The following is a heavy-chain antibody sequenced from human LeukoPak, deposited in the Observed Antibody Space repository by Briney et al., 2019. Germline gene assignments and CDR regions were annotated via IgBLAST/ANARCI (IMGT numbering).Heavy chain of an antibody. CDR3: ARVRDYDYVWGRREDAFDI. CDR1: GFIFDDYA. J-gene: IGHJ3*02. Sequence: QTGRSLRLSCAASGFIFDDYAMHWVRQTPGKGLEWVAAINWNSERIGYADSVQGRFTISRDNAKNMLYLQMNSLRAEDTAVYYCARVRDYDYVWGRREDAFDIWGQGTMVTVSS. D-gene: IGHD3-16*01. CDR2: INWNSERI. V-gene: IGHV3-9*01.